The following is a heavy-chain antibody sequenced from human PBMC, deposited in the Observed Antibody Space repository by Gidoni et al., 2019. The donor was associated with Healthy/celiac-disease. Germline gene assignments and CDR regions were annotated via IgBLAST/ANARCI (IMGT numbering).Heavy chain of an antibody. J-gene: IGHJ6*03. V-gene: IGHV4-39*01. CDR1: GCSISSRSYY. CDR3: ARHVIVEYSGLPFWYYYYYMDV. D-gene: IGHD5-12*01. CDR2: IYYSGST. Sequence: QLQLHESGPGLAKSSETLSPTCPVPGCSISSRSYYWGWIRQPPGKGLEWIGSIYYSGSTYYNPSLKSRVTISVDTSKNQCSLKLSSVTAADTAVYYCARHVIVEYSGLPFWYYYYYMDVWGKGTTVTVSS.